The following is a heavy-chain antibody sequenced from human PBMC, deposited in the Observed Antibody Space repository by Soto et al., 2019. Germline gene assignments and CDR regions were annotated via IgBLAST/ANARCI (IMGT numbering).Heavy chain of an antibody. CDR3: ATDLPTEGAGEFDY. V-gene: IGHV3-15*01. J-gene: IGHJ4*02. Sequence: PGGSLRLSCVASGFTFKTAWMAWVRQAPGKGLEWVCHVTAGGPTHYAAPVKGIFTISRDDSKNTAYLQMNSLKAEDTAVYYCATDLPTEGAGEFDYWGQGTPVTVSS. CDR1: GFTFKTAW. CDR2: VTAGGPT. D-gene: IGHD1-26*01.